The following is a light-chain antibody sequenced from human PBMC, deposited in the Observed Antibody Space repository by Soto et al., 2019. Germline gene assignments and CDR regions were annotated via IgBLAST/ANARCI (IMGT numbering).Light chain of an antibody. Sequence: DIQMTQSPPSLSASVGDRVTITCRASQGISRHLNWYQQKPGKAPKLLIYGASSLQSGVPSRISGSGSGTDFTLSISSLQTEDFATYYCQQSYSAPLTFGGGTKVEIK. J-gene: IGKJ4*01. CDR1: QGISRH. CDR3: QQSYSAPLT. CDR2: GAS. V-gene: IGKV1-39*01.